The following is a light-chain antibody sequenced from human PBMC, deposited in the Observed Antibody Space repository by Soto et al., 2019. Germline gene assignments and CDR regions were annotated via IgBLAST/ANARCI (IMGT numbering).Light chain of an antibody. J-gene: IGKJ1*01. CDR2: GAS. Sequence: EVVMTQSPATLSVSPGERATLSCRASQSVGSDLAWYQHTPGQPPRLLIYGASTRATGIPGRFSGSGSGTEFTLTISSLQSEDFAVYFCQQYNSWPPWTFGQGTKVDIK. V-gene: IGKV3-15*01. CDR1: QSVGSD. CDR3: QQYNSWPPWT.